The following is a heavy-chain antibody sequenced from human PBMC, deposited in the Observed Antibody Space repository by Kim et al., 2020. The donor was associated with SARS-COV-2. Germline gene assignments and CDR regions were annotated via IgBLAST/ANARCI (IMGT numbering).Heavy chain of an antibody. V-gene: IGHV3-30*18. J-gene: IGHJ4*02. Sequence: GGSLRLSCAASGFTFSSYGMHWVRQAPGKGLEWVAVISYDGSNKYYADSVKGRFTISRDKSKNTLYLQMNSLRAEDTAVYYCAKGDGGLKWGLLWLYYFDYWGQGTLLTVSS. CDR2: ISYDGSNK. CDR3: AKGDGGLKWGLLWLYYFDY. D-gene: IGHD1-26*01. CDR1: GFTFSSYG.